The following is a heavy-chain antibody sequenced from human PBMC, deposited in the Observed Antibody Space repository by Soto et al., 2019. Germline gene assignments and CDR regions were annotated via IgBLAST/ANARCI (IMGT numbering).Heavy chain of an antibody. CDR1: GFTLSSYS. D-gene: IGHD3-16*02. CDR2: ISSRRSYI. Sequence: GGSLRLSCAASGFTLSSYSMNLVRQAPGKGLEWVSSISSRRSYIYYADSVKGRFTISRDNAKNSLYLQMNSLRAEDTAVYYCAPDYIWGSYRAHPLDIWGQGTMVTVSS. CDR3: APDYIWGSYRAHPLDI. V-gene: IGHV3-21*01. J-gene: IGHJ3*02.